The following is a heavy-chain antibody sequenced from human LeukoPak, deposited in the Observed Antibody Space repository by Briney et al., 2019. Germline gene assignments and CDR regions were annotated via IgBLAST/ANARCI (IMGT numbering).Heavy chain of an antibody. J-gene: IGHJ6*02. CDR3: ASLDPDAGNSQGGPRLPLPNYYYSTTDA. CDR1: GFTFDSYA. CDR2: ISYDGRNN. Sequence: GGTLRLSCAASGFTFDSYAMHWGRQAPGKGLEWLAVISYDGRNNYYGDSVKGRFTISRDNPTNTLYPQMTSLRADDTAVYYCASLDPDAGNSQGGPRLPLPNYYYSTTDAWGQGTTVTVSS. D-gene: IGHD2-15*01. V-gene: IGHV3-30*04.